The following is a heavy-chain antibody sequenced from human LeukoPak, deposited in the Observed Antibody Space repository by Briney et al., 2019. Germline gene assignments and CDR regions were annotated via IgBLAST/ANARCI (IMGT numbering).Heavy chain of an antibody. CDR2: MDPKNGDT. CDR3: ASGGGAVRRGGDGFDI. D-gene: IGHD6-6*01. V-gene: IGHV1-8*01. Sequence: ASVKVSCKASGYTFSRYDINWVRQATGQGLEWMGWMDPKNGDTGYEQKFRGRFTMTRDTSISTAYMELSGLRSDDTAVYYCASGGGAVRRGGDGFDIWGQGTLVTVSS. CDR1: GYTFSRYD. J-gene: IGHJ3*02.